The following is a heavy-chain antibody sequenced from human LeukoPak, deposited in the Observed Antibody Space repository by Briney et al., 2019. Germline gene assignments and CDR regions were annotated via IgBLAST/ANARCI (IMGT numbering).Heavy chain of an antibody. CDR3: ARDLAVGVNPFEY. CDR1: GFTFSSYW. D-gene: IGHD1-26*01. V-gene: IGHV3-7*01. Sequence: GGSLRLSCAASGFTFSSYWMSWVRQAPGKGLERVANINQDGSEKYYVDSVKGRFTISRDNAKNSLYLQMNSLRAEDTAVYYCARDLAVGVNPFEYWGQGTLVTVSS. J-gene: IGHJ4*02. CDR2: INQDGSEK.